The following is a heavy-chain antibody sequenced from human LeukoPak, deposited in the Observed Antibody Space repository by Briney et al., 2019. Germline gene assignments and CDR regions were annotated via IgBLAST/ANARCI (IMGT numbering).Heavy chain of an antibody. J-gene: IGHJ4*02. CDR3: ARSNYYGSGSYYMDVGFDY. CDR1: GGSISSGDHY. CDR2: IYYSGST. V-gene: IGHV4-30-4*01. Sequence: SETLSLTCTVSGGSISSGDHYWSWIRQPPGKGLEWIGYIYYSGSTYYNPSLKSRVTISVDTSKNQFSLKLSSVTAADTAVYYCARSNYYGSGSYYMDVGFDYWGQGTLVTVSS. D-gene: IGHD3-10*01.